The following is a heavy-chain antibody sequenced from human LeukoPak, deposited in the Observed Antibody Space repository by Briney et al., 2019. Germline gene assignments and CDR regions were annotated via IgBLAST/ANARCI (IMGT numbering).Heavy chain of an antibody. CDR3: ARGEGSSWYY. Sequence: SETLSLTCTVSGDSISSSSYYWGWIRQPPGKGLEWIGSIYYSGSTYYNPSLKSRVTISVDTSKNQFSLKLSPVTAADTAVYYCARGEGSSWYYWGQGTLVTVSS. CDR1: GDSISSSSYY. V-gene: IGHV4-39*07. D-gene: IGHD6-13*01. CDR2: IYYSGST. J-gene: IGHJ4*02.